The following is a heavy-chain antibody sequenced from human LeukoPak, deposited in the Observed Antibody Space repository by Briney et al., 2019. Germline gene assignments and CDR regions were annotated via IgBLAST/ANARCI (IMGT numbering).Heavy chain of an antibody. D-gene: IGHD5-18*01. V-gene: IGHV3-30-3*01. CDR3: AKGDGYSLWY. J-gene: IGHJ4*02. CDR1: GFTFSSYA. CDR2: ISYDGSNK. Sequence: GRSLRLSCAASGFTFSSYAMHWVRQAPGKGLEWVAVISYDGSNKYYADSVKGRFTISRDNSKNTLYLQMNSLRAEDTAVYYCAKGDGYSLWYWGQGTLVTVSS.